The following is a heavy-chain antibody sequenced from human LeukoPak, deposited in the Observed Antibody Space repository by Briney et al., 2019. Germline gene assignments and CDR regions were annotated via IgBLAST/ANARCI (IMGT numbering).Heavy chain of an antibody. V-gene: IGHV3-33*01. CDR3: VRDPSCSGGGCYYYYGMDV. Sequence: GGSLRLSCAASGFTFNTYAIHWVRLAPGKGLEWVAVIWYDGSNKYYADSVRGRFTISRDNSKNTLYLQMNSLRADDTAIYYCVRDPSCSGGGCYYYYGMDVWGQGTTVTVSS. CDR1: GFTFNTYA. D-gene: IGHD2-15*01. CDR2: IWYDGSNK. J-gene: IGHJ6*02.